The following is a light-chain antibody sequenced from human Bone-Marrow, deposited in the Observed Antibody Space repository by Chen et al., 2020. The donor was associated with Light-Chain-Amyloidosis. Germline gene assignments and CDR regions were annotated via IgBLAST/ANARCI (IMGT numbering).Light chain of an antibody. J-gene: IGLJ2*01. V-gene: IGLV3-25*03. Sequence: SYELTQPPSVSVSPGQTARITCSGDDLPTKYAYWYQQKPGQAPVLVIHRDTERPSGISERFSGSSSGTTATLTISGVQAEDEADYHCQSAVSSGTYAVIFGGGTKLTVL. CDR2: RDT. CDR1: DLPTKY. CDR3: QSAVSSGTYAVI.